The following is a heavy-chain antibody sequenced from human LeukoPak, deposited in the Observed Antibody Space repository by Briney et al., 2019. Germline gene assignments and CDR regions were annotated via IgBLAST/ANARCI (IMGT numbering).Heavy chain of an antibody. V-gene: IGHV4-59*01. CDR2: IYYSGST. Sequence: KASETLSLTCTVSGGSISSYYWSWIRQPPGKGLEWIGYIYYSGSTNYNPSLKSRVTISVDTSKNQFSLKLSSVTAADTAVYYCARVNSYCGGDCYNFQHWGQGTLVTVSS. CDR1: GGSISSYY. D-gene: IGHD2-21*01. J-gene: IGHJ1*01. CDR3: ARVNSYCGGDCYNFQH.